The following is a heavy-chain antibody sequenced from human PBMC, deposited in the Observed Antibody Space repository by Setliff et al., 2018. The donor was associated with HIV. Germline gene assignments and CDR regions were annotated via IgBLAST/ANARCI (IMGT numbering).Heavy chain of an antibody. J-gene: IGHJ4*02. CDR2: IIPIFGTA. CDR1: GYTFTTYG. D-gene: IGHD1-26*01. V-gene: IGHV1-69*05. Sequence: RASVKVSCKPSGYTFTTYGLSWVRQAPGQGLEWMGGIIPIFGTANYAQKFQGRVTITTDESTSTAYMELSSLRSEDTAVYYCARDSGYFDYWGQGTLVTVSS. CDR3: ARDSGYFDY.